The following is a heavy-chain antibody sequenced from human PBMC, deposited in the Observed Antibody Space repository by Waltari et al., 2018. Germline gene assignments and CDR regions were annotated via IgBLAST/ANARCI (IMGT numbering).Heavy chain of an antibody. D-gene: IGHD3-10*01. V-gene: IGHV3-74*01. Sequence: EEQLLESGGGLVQPGDSLRLSCAGSGSRFSNYWMNWVRQAPGKGLVWCVRISTEETMISYADSVKGRFTISRDNAKNTVYLQMKRLRVEDTAVYYCARLAPRTYRSPVPGRHYYYGMDVWGQGTTVTVSS. CDR3: ARLAPRTYRSPVPGRHYYYGMDV. CDR2: ISTEETMI. J-gene: IGHJ6*02. CDR1: GSRFSNYW.